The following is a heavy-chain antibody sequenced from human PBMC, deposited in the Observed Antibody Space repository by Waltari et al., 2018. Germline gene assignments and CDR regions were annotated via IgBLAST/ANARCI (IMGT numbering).Heavy chain of an antibody. V-gene: IGHV4-38-2*01. CDR1: GYSIRSGYH. CDR2: IDQSGGT. D-gene: IGHD6-13*01. J-gene: IGHJ1*01. Sequence: QVHLQESGPGPVNPSETLSLTCAVSGYSIRSGYHWGWIRRTPGKGLEWIGEIDQSGGTNYSPSFKSRVTISVDTSKMQFSLKLAYVTAADTAVYYFARGNVGYFQHWGQGTLVSVSS. CDR3: ARGNVGYFQH.